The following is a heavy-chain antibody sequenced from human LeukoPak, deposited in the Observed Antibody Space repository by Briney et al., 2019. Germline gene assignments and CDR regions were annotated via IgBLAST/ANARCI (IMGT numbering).Heavy chain of an antibody. D-gene: IGHD6-13*01. V-gene: IGHV3-15*01. CDR2: IKSKTDGGTT. Sequence: GGSLRLSCVASGFTFRNAWMSWVRQAPGKGLEWVGHIKSKTDGGTTDYAAPVKGRFTISRDDSKNTLYLQMNSLKTEDTAVYYCTTQQLVLDFWGQGTLVTVSS. CDR3: TTQQLVLDF. J-gene: IGHJ4*02. CDR1: GFTFRNAW.